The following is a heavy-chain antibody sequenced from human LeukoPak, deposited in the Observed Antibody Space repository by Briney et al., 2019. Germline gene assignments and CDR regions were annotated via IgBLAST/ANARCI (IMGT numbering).Heavy chain of an antibody. CDR3: ARGDFWSGYYSDN. D-gene: IGHD3-3*01. V-gene: IGHV4-61*02. CDR2: IYTSEST. Sequence: SETLSLTCTVSGGSISSGNYYWSWIRQPAGKGLEWIGRIYTSESTKYNPSLKSRVTISVDTSKNQITLKLSSVTAADTAVYYCARGDFWSGYYSDNWGQGTLVTVSS. J-gene: IGHJ4*02. CDR1: GGSISSGNYY.